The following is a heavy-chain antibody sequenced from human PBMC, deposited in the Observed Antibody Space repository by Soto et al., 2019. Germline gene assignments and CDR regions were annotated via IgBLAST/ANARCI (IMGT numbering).Heavy chain of an antibody. CDR2: IIPILGIA. CDR1: GGTFSSYT. V-gene: IGHV1-69*04. CDR3: ATDRGISVAGTVVLFDY. J-gene: IGHJ4*02. D-gene: IGHD6-19*01. Sequence: ASVKVSCKASGGTFSSYTISWVRQAPGQGLEWMGRIIPILGIAIYAQKFQGRVTMTADTSTDTAYMELSSLRSEDTAVYYCATDRGISVAGTVVLFDYWGQGTLVTVSS.